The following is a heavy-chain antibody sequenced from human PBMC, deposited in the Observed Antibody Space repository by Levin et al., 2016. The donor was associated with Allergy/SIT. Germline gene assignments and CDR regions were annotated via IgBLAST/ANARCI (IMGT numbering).Heavy chain of an antibody. CDR3: ARQRSGNWFDP. CDR2: MNPNSGNT. Sequence: ASVKVSCKASGYTFTSYDINWVRQATGQGLEWMGWMNPNSGNTGYAQKFQGRVTITRDTSASTAYMELSSLRSEDTAVYYCARQRSGNWFDPWGQGTLVTVSS. CDR1: GYTFTSYD. D-gene: IGHD3-10*01. V-gene: IGHV1-8*01. J-gene: IGHJ5*02.